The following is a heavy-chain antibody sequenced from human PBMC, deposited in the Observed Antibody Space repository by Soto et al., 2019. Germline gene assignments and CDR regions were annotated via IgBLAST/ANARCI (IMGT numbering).Heavy chain of an antibody. CDR1: GLSLSTSRVG. CDR3: AAHYSDSSAPPS. V-gene: IGHV2-5*02. J-gene: IGHJ5*02. D-gene: IGHD3-22*01. Sequence: QITLKESGPTLVKPTQTLTLTCTFSGLSLSTSRVGVAWIRQPPGKALEWLALIYWDDDKRYSPSLKSRLTITRDTSKNHVVLTMTNMDPVDTATYYCAAHYSDSSAPPSWGQGTLVTVSS. CDR2: IYWDDDK.